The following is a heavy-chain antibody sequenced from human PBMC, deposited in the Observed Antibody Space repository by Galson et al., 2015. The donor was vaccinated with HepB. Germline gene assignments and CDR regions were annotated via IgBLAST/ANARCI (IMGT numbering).Heavy chain of an antibody. D-gene: IGHD2-21*02. Sequence: SLRLSCAASRFNFSSYVMHWVRQAPGKGLEWVAVLTHDGSTQYYADSVKGRFTISCDNSKNTLYLQMNNLRAEDTALYYCARDLVTPLDYWGQGTLVTVSS. J-gene: IGHJ4*02. CDR1: RFNFSSYV. CDR3: ARDLVTPLDY. CDR2: LTHDGSTQ. V-gene: IGHV3-30-3*01.